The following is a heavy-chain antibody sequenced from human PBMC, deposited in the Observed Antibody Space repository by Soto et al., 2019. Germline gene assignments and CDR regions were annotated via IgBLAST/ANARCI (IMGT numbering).Heavy chain of an antibody. Sequence: QVQLVQSGAEVKKPGASVKVSCKASGYTFTGSYMHWVRQAPGQGLEWMGWINPNSGGTNDAQKFQGWVTMTRDTSISTANMELRRLRADAASVYYCARQAPKPGGGLWFGECLLDVWGKGTTVTVSS. V-gene: IGHV1-2*04. CDR3: ARQAPKPGGGLWFGECLLDV. CDR2: INPNSGGT. D-gene: IGHD3-10*01. J-gene: IGHJ6*04. CDR1: GYTFTGSY.